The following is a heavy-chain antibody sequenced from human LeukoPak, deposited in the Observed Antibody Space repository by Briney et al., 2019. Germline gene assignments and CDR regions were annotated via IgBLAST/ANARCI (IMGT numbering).Heavy chain of an antibody. Sequence: SVKVSCEASRGTFSSYAISWARQAPGQGLEWMGRIIPIFGTANYAQKFQGRVTITTDESTSTAYMELSSLRSEDTAVYYCARFICSSTSCYANAFDIWGQGTMVTVSS. CDR2: IIPIFGTA. D-gene: IGHD2-2*01. CDR1: RGTFSSYA. CDR3: ARFICSSTSCYANAFDI. V-gene: IGHV1-69*05. J-gene: IGHJ3*02.